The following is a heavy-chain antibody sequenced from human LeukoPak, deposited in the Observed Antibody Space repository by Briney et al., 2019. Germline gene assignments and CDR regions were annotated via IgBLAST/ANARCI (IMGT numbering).Heavy chain of an antibody. CDR2: IYTSGST. CDR1: GGSISSYF. V-gene: IGHV4-4*07. D-gene: IGHD3-3*01. Sequence: SETLSLTCTVSGGSISSYFCSWIRQPAGKGLEWIGRIYTSGSTNYSPSLKSRVTMSVDTSTNQFSLKLSSVTAADTAVYYCARDQATWRAFDIWGQGTLVTVSS. CDR3: ARDQATWRAFDI. J-gene: IGHJ3*02.